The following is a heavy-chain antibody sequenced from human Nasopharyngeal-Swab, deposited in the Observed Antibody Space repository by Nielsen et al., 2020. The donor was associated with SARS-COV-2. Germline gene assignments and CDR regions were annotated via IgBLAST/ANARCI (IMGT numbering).Heavy chain of an antibody. CDR3: ANLLAGTHYYYGMDV. CDR1: GFTFDDYA. D-gene: IGHD3-3*02. V-gene: IGHV3-9*01. J-gene: IGHJ6*02. Sequence: SLKISCAASGFTFDDYAMHWVRQAPGKGLEWVSGISWNSGSIGYADSVKGRFTISRDNAKNSLYLQMNSLRAEDTASYYCANLLAGTHYYYGMDVWGQGTTVTVSS. CDR2: ISWNSGSI.